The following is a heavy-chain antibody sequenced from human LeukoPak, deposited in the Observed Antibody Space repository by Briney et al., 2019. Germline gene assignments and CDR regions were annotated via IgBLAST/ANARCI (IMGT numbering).Heavy chain of an antibody. Sequence: ASVKVSCKASGYTLASYEINWVRQATGQGLEWMGRMTPNSGNTGYAQKFQGRVTMTRTTSISTASLELSSLRSEDTAVYYCARITPWGGYWGQGTLVTVSS. CDR1: GYTLASYE. J-gene: IGHJ4*02. D-gene: IGHD7-27*01. CDR2: MTPNSGNT. V-gene: IGHV1-8*01. CDR3: ARITPWGGY.